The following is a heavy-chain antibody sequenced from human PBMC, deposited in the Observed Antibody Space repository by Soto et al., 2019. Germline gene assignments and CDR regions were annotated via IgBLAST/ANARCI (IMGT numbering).Heavy chain of an antibody. CDR3: ARDQGLWLDYYYGMDV. CDR1: GGSISSSNW. Sequence: SETLSLTCAVSGGSISSSNWWSWVRQPPGKGLEWIGEIYHSGSTNYNPSLKSRVTISVDKSKNQFSLKLSSVTAADTAVYYCARDQGLWLDYYYGMDVWGQGTTVTVSS. J-gene: IGHJ6*02. V-gene: IGHV4-4*02. D-gene: IGHD5-18*01. CDR2: IYHSGST.